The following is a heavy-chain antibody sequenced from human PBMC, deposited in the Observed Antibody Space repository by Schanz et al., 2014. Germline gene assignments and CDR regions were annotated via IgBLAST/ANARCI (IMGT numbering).Heavy chain of an antibody. CDR1: GLNFDYYG. V-gene: IGHV3-33*01. CDR3: ARGIITMVRGGDVGAFDI. D-gene: IGHD3-10*01. Sequence: QVQLVESGGGVVQLGRSLRLSCATSGLNFDYYGMNWVRQAPGKGLEWVALISYDGSSKNHADSVQGRFTISRDNSKNALYLQMDSLRAEDTAVYYCARGIITMVRGGDVGAFDIWGQGTMVTVSS. CDR2: ISYDGSSK. J-gene: IGHJ3*02.